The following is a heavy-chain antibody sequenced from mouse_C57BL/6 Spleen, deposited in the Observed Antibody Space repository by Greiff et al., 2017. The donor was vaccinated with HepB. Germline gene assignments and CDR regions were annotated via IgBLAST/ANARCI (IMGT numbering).Heavy chain of an antibody. CDR2: IDPANGNT. J-gene: IGHJ2*01. D-gene: IGHD1-1*01. CDR3: ARGLYYGSSHFDY. V-gene: IGHV14-3*01. CDR1: GFNIKNTY. Sequence: EVQLQQSVAELVRPGASVKLSCTASGFNIKNTYMHWVKQRPEQGLEWIGRIDPANGNTKYAPKFQGKATITADTSSNTAYLQLRSLTAEDTAISYGARGLYYGSSHFDYWGQGTTLTVSS.